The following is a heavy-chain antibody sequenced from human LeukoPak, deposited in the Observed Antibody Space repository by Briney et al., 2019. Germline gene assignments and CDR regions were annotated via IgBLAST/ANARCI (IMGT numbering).Heavy chain of an antibody. D-gene: IGHD6-13*01. CDR1: GYTFTGYY. J-gene: IGHJ4*02. Sequence: PGASVKVSCKASGYTFTGYYMHWVRQAPGQGLEWMGWINPNSGGTNYAQKFQGRVTMTRDTSISTAYTELSRLRSDDTAVYYCARGLVVIAAAGTGMGDYWGQGTLVTVSS. V-gene: IGHV1-2*02. CDR3: ARGLVVIAAAGTGMGDY. CDR2: INPNSGGT.